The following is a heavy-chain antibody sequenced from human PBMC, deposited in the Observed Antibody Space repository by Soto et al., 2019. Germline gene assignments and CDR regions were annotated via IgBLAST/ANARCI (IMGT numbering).Heavy chain of an antibody. CDR3: AREYSGYGMDV. J-gene: IGHJ6*02. CDR2: IWYDGSNQ. D-gene: IGHD1-26*01. V-gene: IGHV3-33*01. CDR1: GFTFSSHG. Sequence: QVQLVESGGGVVQPGRSLRLSCAASGFTFSSHGMHWVRQAPGKGLEWVAVIWYDGSNQYYVDSVKGRFTISRDNSKNTLYLQMNSQRVEDTAMYYCAREYSGYGMDVWGQGTTATV.